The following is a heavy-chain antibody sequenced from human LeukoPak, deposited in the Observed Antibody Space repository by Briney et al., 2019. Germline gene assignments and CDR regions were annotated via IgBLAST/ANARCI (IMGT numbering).Heavy chain of an antibody. CDR2: INPNSGGT. CDR3: ARADSGSYTYYFDY. Sequence: GASVRVSCKASGYTFTGYYMHWVRQAPGQGLEWMGWINPNSGGTNYAQKFQGRVTMTRDTSISTAYMELSRLRSDDTAVYYCARADSGSYTYYFDYWGQGTLVTASS. CDR1: GYTFTGYY. D-gene: IGHD3-10*01. J-gene: IGHJ4*02. V-gene: IGHV1-2*02.